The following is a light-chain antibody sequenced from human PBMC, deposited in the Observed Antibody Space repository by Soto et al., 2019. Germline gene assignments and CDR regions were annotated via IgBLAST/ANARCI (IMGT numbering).Light chain of an antibody. Sequence: QSALTQPPPPSGPPGRPVTISGTEPSGTVGAYDYVSWYQQHPGKAPKLLIYEVTKRPLGVPDRFSGSKSGNAASLTVSGLQAEDEADYYCSSYAGSNYPYVFGTGTKLTVL. V-gene: IGLV2-8*01. CDR2: EVT. J-gene: IGLJ1*01. CDR3: SSYAGSNYPYV. CDR1: SGTVGAYDY.